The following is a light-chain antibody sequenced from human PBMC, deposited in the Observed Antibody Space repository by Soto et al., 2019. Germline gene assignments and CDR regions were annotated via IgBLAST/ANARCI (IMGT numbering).Light chain of an antibody. CDR2: HNI. V-gene: IGLV1-40*03. CDR1: SSNIGAGFD. Sequence: QSALTQPPSVSGAPGQTVTVSCTGRSSNIGAGFDVHWYQLVPGGDTRLLIVHNINQPSGLPDRFSGFKSGASASLAITGLQAEDEADYDCQSYDSDLTESYVFGTETKSTVL. CDR3: QSYDSDLTESYV. J-gene: IGLJ1*01.